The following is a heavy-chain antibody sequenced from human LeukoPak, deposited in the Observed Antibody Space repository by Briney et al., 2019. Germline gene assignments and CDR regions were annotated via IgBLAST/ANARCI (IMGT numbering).Heavy chain of an antibody. CDR2: ISYDGNNK. J-gene: IGHJ2*01. D-gene: IGHD4-11*01. V-gene: IGHV3-30*18. Sequence: PGGSLRLSCAASGFTFSSYGMHWVRQAPGKGLEWVAVISYDGNNKYYADSVRGRFTISRDNSKNTLYLQMNTLRAEDTAFYYCAKDREEMTTVWYFDPWGRGTLVTVSS. CDR1: GFTFSSYG. CDR3: AKDREEMTTVWYFDP.